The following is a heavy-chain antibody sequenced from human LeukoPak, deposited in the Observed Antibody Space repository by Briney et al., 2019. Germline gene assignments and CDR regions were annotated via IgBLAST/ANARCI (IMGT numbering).Heavy chain of an antibody. CDR1: GFTFSSYA. CDR3: ARGYDFWSGYYTFDY. Sequence: GGSLRLSCAASGFTFSSYAMHWVRQAPGKGLEWVANIKQDGSEKYYVDSVKGRFTISRDNAKNSLYLQMNSLRAEDTAVYYCARGYDFWSGYYTFDYWGQGTLVTVSS. D-gene: IGHD3-3*01. V-gene: IGHV3-7*01. J-gene: IGHJ4*02. CDR2: IKQDGSEK.